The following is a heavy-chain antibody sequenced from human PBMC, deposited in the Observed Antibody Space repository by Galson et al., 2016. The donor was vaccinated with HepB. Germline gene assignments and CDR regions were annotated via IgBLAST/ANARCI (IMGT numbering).Heavy chain of an antibody. CDR2: IFPGNSDS. Sequence: QSGAEVKKPGESLKISCKGSGYTFSSYWIGWVRQMPGKELEWMGSIFPGNSDSRYNPSFQGHVTISADSSTSTAYLQWSSLKASDAAMYYFATRRDILTGYRDYYGLDIWGQGNTVTVSS. D-gene: IGHD3-9*01. J-gene: IGHJ6*02. CDR3: ATRRDILTGYRDYYGLDI. V-gene: IGHV5-78*01. CDR1: GYTFSSYW.